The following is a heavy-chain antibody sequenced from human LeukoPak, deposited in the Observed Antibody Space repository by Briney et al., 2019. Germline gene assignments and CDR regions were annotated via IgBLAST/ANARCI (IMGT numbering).Heavy chain of an antibody. D-gene: IGHD3-22*01. Sequence: GGSLRLSCAASEFTFDKYWMHWVRHAPGKGLVWVSRINGDGTITSYADSVKGAFIISRDNAKNTLYLQVSSLRAEDTAVYYCATGNYYDSRGYYTFGHWGQETLVTVSS. CDR2: INGDGTIT. CDR1: EFTFDKYW. J-gene: IGHJ4*02. CDR3: ATGNYYDSRGYYTFGH. V-gene: IGHV3-74*01.